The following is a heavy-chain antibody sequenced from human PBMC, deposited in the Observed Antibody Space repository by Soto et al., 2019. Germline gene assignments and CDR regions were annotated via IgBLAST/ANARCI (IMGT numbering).Heavy chain of an antibody. J-gene: IGHJ4*02. D-gene: IGHD4-17*01. Sequence: GGSLRLSCAASGFTFDDYAMHWVRQAPGKGLEWVSGISWNSGSIGYADSVKGRFTISRDNAKNSLYLQMNSLRAEDTALYYCAKAGGGTTAHFDYWGQGTLVTVSS. CDR2: ISWNSGSI. V-gene: IGHV3-9*01. CDR1: GFTFDDYA. CDR3: AKAGGGTTAHFDY.